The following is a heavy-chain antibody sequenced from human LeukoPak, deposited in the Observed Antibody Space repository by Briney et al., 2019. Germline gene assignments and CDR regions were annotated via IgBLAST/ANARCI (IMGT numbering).Heavy chain of an antibody. V-gene: IGHV3-30*04. CDR2: ILYDGRNR. CDR3: ARSTPAYRYGVDY. Sequence: PVGSLRLSCAASGFTFSSYAMHCVRQAPGKGLEWVRLILYDGRNRYYKDSVKGRFTISRDNSKDTLYLQMNSLRAEDTAVYYCARSTPAYRYGVDYWGQGTLVTVSS. D-gene: IGHD5-18*01. CDR1: GFTFSSYA. J-gene: IGHJ4*02.